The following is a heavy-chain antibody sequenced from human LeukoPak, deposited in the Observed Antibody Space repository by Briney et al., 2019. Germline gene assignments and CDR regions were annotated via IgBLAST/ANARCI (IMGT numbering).Heavy chain of an antibody. CDR2: ISAYNGNT. D-gene: IGHD3-3*01. V-gene: IGHV1-18*01. Sequence: ASVKVSCKASGYTFTSYDINWVRQATGQGLEWMGWISAYNGNTNYAQKLQGRVTMTTDTSTSTAYMELRSLRSDDTAVYYCARDSYYDFWSGYYTTYYYFDYWGQGTLVTVSS. CDR1: GYTFTSYD. CDR3: ARDSYYDFWSGYYTTYYYFDY. J-gene: IGHJ4*02.